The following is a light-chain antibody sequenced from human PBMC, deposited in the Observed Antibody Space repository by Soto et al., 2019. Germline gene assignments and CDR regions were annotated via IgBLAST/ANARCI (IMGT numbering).Light chain of an antibody. CDR3: QQYYSYPPYT. Sequence: AIRMTQSPSSFSASTGDRVTITCRASQAISNYLAWYQQKPGKAPKLLIYGASTLQSGVPSRFSGSGSGTDFTLTISCLQSEDFATYYCQQYYSYPPYTFGQGTKLEIK. CDR2: GAS. J-gene: IGKJ2*01. CDR1: QAISNY. V-gene: IGKV1-8*01.